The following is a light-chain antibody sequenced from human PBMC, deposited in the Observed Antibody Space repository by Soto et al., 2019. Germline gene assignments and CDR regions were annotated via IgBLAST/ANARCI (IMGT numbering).Light chain of an antibody. CDR1: SSDIGSYNL. J-gene: IGLJ1*01. CDR2: ETT. CDR3: CSYAGGSTYV. Sequence: QSALTQPASVSGSPGQSITISCTGTSSDIGSYNLVSWYQQHPGKAPKLMISETTERPSGVSNRFSGSKSGNTASLTISGLQAEDEADYYCCSYAGGSTYVFGTGTKVTVL. V-gene: IGLV2-23*01.